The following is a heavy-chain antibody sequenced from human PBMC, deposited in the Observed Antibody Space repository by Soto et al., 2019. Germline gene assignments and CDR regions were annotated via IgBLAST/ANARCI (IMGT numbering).Heavy chain of an antibody. V-gene: IGHV3-33*06. CDR1: GFTFSSYG. CDR3: AKEGSRPPFDY. Sequence: SGGSLRLSCAASGFTFSSYGMHWVRQAPGKGLEWVAVIWYDGSNKYYADSVKGRFTISRDNSKNTLYLQMNSLRAEDTAVYYCAKEGSRPPFDYWGQGTLVTVSS. J-gene: IGHJ4*02. CDR2: IWYDGSNK. D-gene: IGHD6-13*01.